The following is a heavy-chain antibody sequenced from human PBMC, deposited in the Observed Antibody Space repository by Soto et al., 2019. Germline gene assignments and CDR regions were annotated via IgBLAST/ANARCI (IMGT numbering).Heavy chain of an antibody. CDR3: ARTLIASSGYYRELPYYFDY. Sequence: SETLPVTCTVSVRSISSHSWSWIRQPPGKGLEWIGHIYHSGSTNYNPSLKSRVTISVDTSKNQFSLKLSSVTAADTAVYYCARTLIASSGYYRELPYYFDYWGQGTLVSVSS. J-gene: IGHJ4*02. CDR1: VRSISSHS. V-gene: IGHV4-59*11. CDR2: IYHSGST. D-gene: IGHD3-22*01.